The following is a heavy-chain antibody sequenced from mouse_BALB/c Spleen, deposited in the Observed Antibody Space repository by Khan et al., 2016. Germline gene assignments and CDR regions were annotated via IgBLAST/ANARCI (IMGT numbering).Heavy chain of an antibody. Sequence: QVQLQQSGAELVRPGSSVKISCKVSGYAFSIYWMNWVKQRPGQGLEWIGQIYPGDGDTDYNGKLKDKATLTADKSSSTVYMQLSCLTPEDSAVYFYARSGYGYDYWGQGTTLTVSS. D-gene: IGHD2-2*01. CDR1: GYAFSIYW. V-gene: IGHV1-80*01. CDR3: ARSGYGYDY. J-gene: IGHJ2*01. CDR2: IYPGDGDT.